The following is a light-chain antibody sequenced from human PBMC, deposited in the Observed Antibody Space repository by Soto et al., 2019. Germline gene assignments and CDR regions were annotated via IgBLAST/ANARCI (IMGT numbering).Light chain of an antibody. V-gene: IGKV3-20*01. CDR1: QSISHKY. Sequence: IVLRQSPGTLSLSPGERATLSCRASQSISHKYLAWYQQEPGQAPRLLIHGVSIRATGIPDRFSGSGSGTDFTLTISRLEPEDFAVYSFTSYRGSPWTYGHGTNV. CDR2: GVS. J-gene: IGKJ1*01. CDR3: TSYRGSPWT.